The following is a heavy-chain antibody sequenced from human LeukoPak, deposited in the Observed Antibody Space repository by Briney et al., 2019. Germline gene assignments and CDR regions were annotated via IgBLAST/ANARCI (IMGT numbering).Heavy chain of an antibody. CDR2: IYNTGST. V-gene: IGHV4-4*07. D-gene: IGHD3-22*01. CDR1: GGSVTSYY. J-gene: IGHJ4*02. Sequence: SETLSLACTVSGGSVTSYYWNWIRQPAGKGLEWVGRIYNTGSTWYNPSLKSRVSMSIDTSKNQFSLKLHSVTAADAAVYYCARDIGNYYDYIFHYYYDYWGQGSLVTVSS. CDR3: ARDIGNYYDYIFHYYYDY.